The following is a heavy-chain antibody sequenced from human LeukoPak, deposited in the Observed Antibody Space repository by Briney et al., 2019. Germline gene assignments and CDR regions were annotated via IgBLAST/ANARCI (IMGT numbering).Heavy chain of an antibody. V-gene: IGHV4-34*01. Sequence: SETLSLTCAVYGGSFSGYYWSWIRQPPGKGLEWIGEINHSGSTNYNPSLKSRVTISVDTSKNQFSLKLSSVTAADTAVYYCARDYGDYGRYSDYWGQGTLVTVSS. J-gene: IGHJ4*02. CDR3: ARDYGDYGRYSDY. D-gene: IGHD4-17*01. CDR1: GGSFSGYY. CDR2: INHSGST.